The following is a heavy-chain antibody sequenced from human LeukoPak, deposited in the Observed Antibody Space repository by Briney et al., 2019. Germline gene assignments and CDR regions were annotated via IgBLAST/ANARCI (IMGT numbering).Heavy chain of an antibody. CDR3: AGDPAYYDYVWGSYRYFSFDY. CDR2: NNPNSGGT. CDR1: GYTFTGYY. J-gene: IGHJ4*02. V-gene: IGHV1-2*02. Sequence: ASVKVSCKASGYTFTGYYMHWVRQAPGQGLEWMGWNNPNSGGTNYAQKFQGRVTMTRDTSISTAYMELSRLRPDDTAVYYCAGDPAYYDYVWGSYRYFSFDYWGQGTLVTVSS. D-gene: IGHD3-16*02.